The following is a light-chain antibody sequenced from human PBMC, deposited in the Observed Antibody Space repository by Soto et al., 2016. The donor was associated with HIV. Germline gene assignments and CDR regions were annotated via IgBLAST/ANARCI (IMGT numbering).Light chain of an antibody. J-gene: IGKJ2*02. Sequence: DIQMTQSPSSLSASVGDRVTITRRASQGISNSLAWYQQRPGKAPNLLLYAASRLQSGVPSRFSGSGSGTDYTLTISSLQPEDFATYYCQQYYRTPRTFAQGTRLEIK. CDR3: QQYYRTPRT. CDR2: AAS. CDR1: QGISNS. V-gene: IGKV1-NL1*01.